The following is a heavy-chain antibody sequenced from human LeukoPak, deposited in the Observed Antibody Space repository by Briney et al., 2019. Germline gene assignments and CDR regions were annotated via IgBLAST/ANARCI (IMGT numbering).Heavy chain of an antibody. D-gene: IGHD6-13*01. CDR3: ARDLGGYIDY. CDR2: IYSGGST. J-gene: IGHJ4*02. CDR1: GFTFSSNY. Sequence: GGSLRLSCAASGFTFSSNYMSWVRQAPGKGLEWVSVIYSGGSTYHADSVKGRFTISRDNSKNTLYLQMDSLRAGDTAVYYCARDLGGYIDYWGQGTLVSVSS. V-gene: IGHV3-53*01.